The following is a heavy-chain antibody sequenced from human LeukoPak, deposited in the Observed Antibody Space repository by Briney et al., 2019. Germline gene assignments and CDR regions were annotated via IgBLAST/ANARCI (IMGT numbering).Heavy chain of an antibody. CDR3: TRDRYGDYVAY. CDR1: GFTFGDYA. CDR2: IRGEAYDGTT. V-gene: IGHV3-49*04. Sequence: GGSLRLSCTTSGFTFGDYALSRVRQAPGKGLEWLGLIRGEAYDGTTEYAASVKGRFTISRDDSKSIAYLQLNSLKVEDTAVYFCTRDRYGDYVAYWGKGTLVTVSS. D-gene: IGHD4-17*01. J-gene: IGHJ4*02.